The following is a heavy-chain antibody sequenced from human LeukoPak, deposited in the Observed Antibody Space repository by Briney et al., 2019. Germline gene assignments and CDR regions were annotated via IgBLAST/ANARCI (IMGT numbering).Heavy chain of an antibody. D-gene: IGHD1-1*01. CDR1: GGSISSYY. V-gene: IGHV4-4*07. CDR3: ARDVRLKYDAFDI. J-gene: IGHJ3*02. Sequence: TPGGSLRLSCTVSGGSISSYYWSWIRQPAGKGLEWIGRIYTSGSTNYNPSLKSRATMSVDTSKNQFSLKLSSVTAADTAVYYCARDVRLKYDAFDIWGQGTMVTVSS. CDR2: IYTSGST.